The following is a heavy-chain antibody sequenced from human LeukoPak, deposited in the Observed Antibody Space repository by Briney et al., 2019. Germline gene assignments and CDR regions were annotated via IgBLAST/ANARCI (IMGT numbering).Heavy chain of an antibody. CDR3: ARVTRVHTWIQLWLGAYYYYYYMDV. CDR1: GYTFTSYG. J-gene: IGHJ6*03. Sequence: ASVKVSCKASGYTFTSYGISWVRQAPGQGLEWMGWISAYNGNTNYAQKLQGRVTMTTDTSTSTAYMELRSLRSDDTAVYYCARVTRVHTWIQLWLGAYYYYYYMDVWGKGTTVTVSS. V-gene: IGHV1-18*01. CDR2: ISAYNGNT. D-gene: IGHD5-18*01.